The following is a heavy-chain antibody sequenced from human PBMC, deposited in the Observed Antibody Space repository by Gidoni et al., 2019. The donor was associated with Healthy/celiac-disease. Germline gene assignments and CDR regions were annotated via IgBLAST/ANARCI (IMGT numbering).Heavy chain of an antibody. Sequence: EVQLVESGGGLVQPGGSLRLSCAASGFPFSSYSMNWVRQAPGKGLEWVSYISSSSSTIYYADSVKGRFTISRDNAKNSLYLQMNSLRDEDTAVYYCARDGAWGAAAGSLGFDYWGQGTLVTVSS. CDR1: GFPFSSYS. CDR3: ARDGAWGAAAGSLGFDY. CDR2: ISSSSSTI. J-gene: IGHJ4*02. D-gene: IGHD6-13*01. V-gene: IGHV3-48*02.